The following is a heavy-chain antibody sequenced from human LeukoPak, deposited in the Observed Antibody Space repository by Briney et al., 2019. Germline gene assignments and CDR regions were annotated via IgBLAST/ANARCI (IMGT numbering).Heavy chain of an antibody. CDR1: GFTFSSYA. J-gene: IGHJ4*02. D-gene: IGHD3-3*01. V-gene: IGHV3-23*01. CDR2: ISGSGGST. CDR3: AKDGITIFGVAPSDY. Sequence: GGSLRLSCAASGFTFSSYAMSWVRQAPGKGLEWVSAISGSGGSTYYADSVKGRFTISRDNSKNTLYLQMNSLRAEDTAVYYCAKDGITIFGVAPSDYWGQGTLVTVPS.